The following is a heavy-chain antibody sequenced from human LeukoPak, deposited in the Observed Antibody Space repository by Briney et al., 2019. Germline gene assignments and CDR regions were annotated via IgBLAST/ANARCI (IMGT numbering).Heavy chain of an antibody. Sequence: SETLSLTCTVSGGSIRTDGSYWAWIRQPPGKGLEWIGSIYIDGITHYNSSLQSRVTLSIDTSKNHFSLRLTSVTAADTAVYYCARDRVAAAPVAYYYYGMDVWGQGTTVTVSS. D-gene: IGHD6-13*01. CDR2: IYIDGIT. CDR3: ARDRVAAAPVAYYYYGMDV. V-gene: IGHV4-39*02. J-gene: IGHJ6*02. CDR1: GGSIRTDGSY.